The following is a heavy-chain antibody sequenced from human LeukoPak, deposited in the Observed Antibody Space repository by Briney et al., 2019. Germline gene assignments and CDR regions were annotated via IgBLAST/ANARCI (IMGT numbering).Heavy chain of an antibody. Sequence: PGGSLRLSCAASGFTFSSYEMNWVRQAPGKGLEWVSYISSSGSTIYYADSVKGRFTISRDNAKNSLYLQMNSLRAEDTAVYYCAGQQDSNVVSFDYWGQGTLATVSS. J-gene: IGHJ4*02. D-gene: IGHD1-1*01. CDR2: ISSSGSTI. V-gene: IGHV3-48*03. CDR1: GFTFSSYE. CDR3: AGQQDSNVVSFDY.